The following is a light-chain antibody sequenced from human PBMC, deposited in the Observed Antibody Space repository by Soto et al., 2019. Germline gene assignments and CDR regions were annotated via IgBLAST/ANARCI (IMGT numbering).Light chain of an antibody. CDR3: SSYTTSSSYV. J-gene: IGLJ1*01. CDR2: DVT. CDR1: SSDVGGNIY. V-gene: IGLV2-14*01. Sequence: QSALAQPASVSGSPGQSITISCPGTSSDVGGNIYVSWYQQRPGTAPKLMIYDVTSRASGVSYRFPGSKSGNTASLTISGLQAEDQTDYSCSSYTTSSSYVFGTETKGTVL.